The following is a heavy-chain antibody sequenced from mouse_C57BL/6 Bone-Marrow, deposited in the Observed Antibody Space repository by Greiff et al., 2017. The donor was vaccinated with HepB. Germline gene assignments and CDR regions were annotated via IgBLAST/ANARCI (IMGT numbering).Heavy chain of an antibody. J-gene: IGHJ2*01. CDR2: IHPSDSDT. D-gene: IGHD1-1*01. V-gene: IGHV1-74*04. CDR3: ASFITTVVAFDY. Sequence: VKLQHPGAELVKPGASVKVSCKASGYTFTSYWMHWVKQRPGQGLEWIGRIHPSDSDTNYNQKFKGKATLTVDKSSSTAYMQLSSLTSEDSAVYYCASFITTVVAFDYWGQGTTLTVSS. CDR1: GYTFTSYW.